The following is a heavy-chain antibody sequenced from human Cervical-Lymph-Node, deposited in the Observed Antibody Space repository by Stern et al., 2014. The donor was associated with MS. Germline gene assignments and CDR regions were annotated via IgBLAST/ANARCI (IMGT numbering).Heavy chain of an antibody. V-gene: IGHV1-69*06. Sequence: VQLVESGAEVKKPGSSGRVSCQASGASFSSIAISWVRQAPGQGLEWMGGIAPIFGTPQYAPNFQDRVTITADKSTRTVSMEMSSLRSEDTAVYYCARVGLTWDYWGQGTLVTVSS. CDR2: IAPIFGTP. CDR1: GASFSSIA. J-gene: IGHJ4*02. CDR3: ARVGLTWDY.